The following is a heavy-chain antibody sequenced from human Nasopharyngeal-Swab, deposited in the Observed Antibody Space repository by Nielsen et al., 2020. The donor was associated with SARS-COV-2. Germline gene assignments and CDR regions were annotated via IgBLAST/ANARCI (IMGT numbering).Heavy chain of an antibody. CDR2: INAGNGNT. CDR3: ARAAPIAAAGTVSFFDY. D-gene: IGHD6-13*01. Sequence: ASVTVSCKASGYTFTSYAMHWVRQAPGQRLEWMGWINAGNGNTKYSQKFQGRVTITRDTSASTAYMELSSLRSEDTAVYYCARAAPIAAAGTVSFFDYWGQGTLVTVSS. J-gene: IGHJ4*02. V-gene: IGHV1-3*01. CDR1: GYTFTSYA.